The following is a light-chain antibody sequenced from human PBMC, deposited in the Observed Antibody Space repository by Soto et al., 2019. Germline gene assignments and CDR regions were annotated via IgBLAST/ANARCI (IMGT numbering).Light chain of an antibody. CDR2: AAS. V-gene: IGKV1-39*01. J-gene: IGKJ2*01. Sequence: DIQMTQYPSSLSASVGDRVTITCRASRTIIGYLNWYQLKPGKAPKLLIYAASSLHSGGQSRFSGSGSGTDFTLTISGLQREDFATYYCQQSYSTGYTFGQGTKVEIK. CDR1: RTIIGY. CDR3: QQSYSTGYT.